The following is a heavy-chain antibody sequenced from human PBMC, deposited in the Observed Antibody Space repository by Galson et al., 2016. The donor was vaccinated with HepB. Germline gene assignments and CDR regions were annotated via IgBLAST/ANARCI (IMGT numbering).Heavy chain of an antibody. CDR3: ARDLGYYRFDF. CDR2: IRGGNTNT. CDR1: GFTFSTYS. V-gene: IGHV3-48*04. D-gene: IGHD3-3*01. J-gene: IGHJ4*02. Sequence: SLRLSCAASGFTFSTYSMNWVRQAPGKGLEWIAYIRGGNTNTDYAVSVKGRFTISRDNAKNSLHLQMNSLRAEDTAVYYCARDLGYYRFDFWGQGTLVTVSS.